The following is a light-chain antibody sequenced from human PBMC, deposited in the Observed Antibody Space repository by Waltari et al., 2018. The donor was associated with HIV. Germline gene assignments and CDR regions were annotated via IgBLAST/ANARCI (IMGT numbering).Light chain of an antibody. CDR2: EVS. J-gene: IGLJ1*01. CDR3: SSYTSSSPLV. Sequence: QSALTQPASVSGSPGQSITISCTGTSSDVGGYNYPPGHQQHPGKAPKLIIYEVSNRPLGVSNRFSGSKSGNTASLTISGLQAEDEADYYCSSYTSSSPLVFGTGTKVTVL. CDR1: SSDVGGYNY. V-gene: IGLV2-14*01.